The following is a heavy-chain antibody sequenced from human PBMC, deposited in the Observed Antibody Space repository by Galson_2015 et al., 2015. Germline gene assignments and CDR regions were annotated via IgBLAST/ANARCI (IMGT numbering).Heavy chain of an antibody. CDR1: GFTFSDYY. CDR2: ISSSGSTI. Sequence: SLRLSCAASGFTFSDYYMSWIRQAPGKGLEWVSYISSSGSTIYYADSVKGRFTISRDNAKNSLYLQMNSLRAEDTAVYYCARITAMVSGFAFDIWGQGTMVTVSS. CDR3: ARITAMVSGFAFDI. V-gene: IGHV3-11*01. J-gene: IGHJ3*02. D-gene: IGHD5-18*01.